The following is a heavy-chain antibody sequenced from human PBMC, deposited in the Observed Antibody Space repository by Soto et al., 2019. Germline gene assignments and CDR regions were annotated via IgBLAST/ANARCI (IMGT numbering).Heavy chain of an antibody. CDR3: AREAGDYGHPYFDY. D-gene: IGHD3-10*01. CDR2: IIPTFGTV. CDR1: GDTFSSYA. V-gene: IGHV1-69*01. Sequence: QLVQSGPEVKKPGSSVKVSCKSVGDTFSSYAVSWVRQAPGQGLEWMGGIIPTFGTVNYAKKFQGRATITADESTRLSYMELSSLKSEDTAVYYWAREAGDYGHPYFDYWGQGTLISVSS. J-gene: IGHJ4*02.